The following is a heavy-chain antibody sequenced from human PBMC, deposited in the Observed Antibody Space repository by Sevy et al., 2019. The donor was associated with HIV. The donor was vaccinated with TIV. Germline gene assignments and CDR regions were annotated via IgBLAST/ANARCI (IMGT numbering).Heavy chain of an antibody. CDR2: IYYSGST. J-gene: IGHJ4*02. CDR3: ARSQFCSGGSCYSDFDY. D-gene: IGHD2-15*01. CDR1: GGSVSSGSYY. V-gene: IGHV4-61*01. Sequence: SETLSLTCTVSGGSVSSGSYYWSWIRQPPGKGLEWIGYIYYSGSTNYNPSLKSRVTISVDTSKNQFSLKLSSVTAADTAVYYCARSQFCSGGSCYSDFDYWGQGTLVTVSS.